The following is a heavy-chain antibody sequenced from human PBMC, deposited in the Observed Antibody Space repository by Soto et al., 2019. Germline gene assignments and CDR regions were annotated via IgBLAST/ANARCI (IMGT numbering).Heavy chain of an antibody. J-gene: IGHJ4*02. CDR3: ARVGDYDFWSGYWHFDY. CDR1: GYTFTGYY. CDR2: INPNSGGT. D-gene: IGHD3-3*01. V-gene: IGHV1-2*02. Sequence: ASVKVSCKASGYTFTGYYMHWVRQAPGQGLEWMGWINPNSGGTNYAQKFQGRVTMTRDTSISTAYMELSRLRSDDTAVYYCARVGDYDFWSGYWHFDYWGQGTLVTVSS.